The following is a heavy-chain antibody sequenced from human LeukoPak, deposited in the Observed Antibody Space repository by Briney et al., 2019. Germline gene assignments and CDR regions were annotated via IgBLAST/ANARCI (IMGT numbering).Heavy chain of an antibody. CDR2: ISYDGSNK. Sequence: GGSLRLSCAASGFTFSSYAMSWVRQAPGKGLEWVAVISYDGSNKYYADSVKGRFTISRDNSKNTLYLQMNSLRAEDTAVYYCAKDVSWELHTPTFDYWGQGTLVTVSS. D-gene: IGHD1-26*01. CDR1: GFTFSSYA. J-gene: IGHJ4*02. CDR3: AKDVSWELHTPTFDY. V-gene: IGHV3-30*18.